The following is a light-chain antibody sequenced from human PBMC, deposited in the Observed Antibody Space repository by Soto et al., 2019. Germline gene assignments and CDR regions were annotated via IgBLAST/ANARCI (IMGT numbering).Light chain of an antibody. J-gene: IGKJ1*01. CDR2: KSS. Sequence: DIQMTQFPSTLSAFVGDRVTITCRASQSISPWLAWYRQKPGKAPKLLIYKSSSLNSGVPLRFSGSGSGTEFTLTISRLQPDDFANYYGQQYNSYPCTFGQGTKVEIK. CDR3: QQYNSYPCT. CDR1: QSISPW. V-gene: IGKV1-5*03.